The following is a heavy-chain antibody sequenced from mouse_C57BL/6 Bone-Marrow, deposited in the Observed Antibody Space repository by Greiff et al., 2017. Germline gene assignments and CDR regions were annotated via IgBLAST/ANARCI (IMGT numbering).Heavy chain of an antibody. CDR3: ARDGGYFFEY. CDR1: GYTFTDHY. D-gene: IGHD1-1*02. V-gene: IGHV1-76*01. Sequence: VKLQESGAEVVRPGASVKLSCKASGYTFTDHYINWVKQRPGQGLEWIARIYPGSGNTYYNEKFKGKATLTTEKSSNTAYMQRSSLKSEDSAVYFCARDGGYFFEYWGQGTTLTVSS. CDR2: IYPGSGNT. J-gene: IGHJ2*01.